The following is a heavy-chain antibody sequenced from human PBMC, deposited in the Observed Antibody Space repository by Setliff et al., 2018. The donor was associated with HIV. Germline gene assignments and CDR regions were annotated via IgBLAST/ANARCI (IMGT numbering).Heavy chain of an antibody. CDR1: GYTLTKLS. V-gene: IGHV1-24*01. CDR3: ARVGRLHYLTPFYYYGMDV. J-gene: IGHJ6*02. CDR2: FDPEDGEA. Sequence: ASVKVSCKVSGYTLTKLSIHWVRQGPGKGLEWMGGFDPEDGEAIYAQKFQGRVTMTEDTSIDTAYMRMSSLRSEDTAVYFCARVGRLHYLTPFYYYGMDVWGQGTMVTVSS. D-gene: IGHD4-4*01.